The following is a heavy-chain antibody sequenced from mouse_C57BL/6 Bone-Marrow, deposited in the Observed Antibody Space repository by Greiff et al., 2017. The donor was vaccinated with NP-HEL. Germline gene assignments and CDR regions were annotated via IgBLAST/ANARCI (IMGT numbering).Heavy chain of an antibody. CDR2: IWSGGST. J-gene: IGHJ3*01. Sequence: QVQLKQSGPGLVQPSQSLSITCTVSGFSLTSYGVHWVRQSPGKGLEWLGVIWSGGSTDYNAAFISSLSISKDNSKSQVFFKRNSLQADDTAIFYCARNPSRLGPSSFWGQGTLVTVSA. CDR1: GFSLTSYG. D-gene: IGHD2-10*02. CDR3: ARNPSRLGPSSF. V-gene: IGHV2-2*01.